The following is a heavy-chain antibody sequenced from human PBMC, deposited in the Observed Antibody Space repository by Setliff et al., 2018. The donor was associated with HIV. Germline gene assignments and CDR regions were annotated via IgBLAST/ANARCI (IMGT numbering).Heavy chain of an antibody. CDR3: ARGDGYRANDAYGLMGS. CDR2: IYYSGRT. Sequence: PSETLSLTCTVSGGSISSGGYYWSWIRQHPGKGLEWIGYIYYSGRTYYNPSLKSRVTISVDTSEIQFSLKLSSVTAADTAVYYCARGDGYRANDAYGLMGSWGQGTLVTVSS. J-gene: IGHJ5*02. D-gene: IGHD5-12*01. V-gene: IGHV4-31*03. CDR1: GGSISSGGYY.